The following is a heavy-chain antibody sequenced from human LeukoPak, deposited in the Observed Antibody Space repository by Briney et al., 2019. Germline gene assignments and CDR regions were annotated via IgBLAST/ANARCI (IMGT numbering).Heavy chain of an antibody. CDR2: IYHSGST. Sequence: PSETLSLTCVVSGGSISSSNWWSWVRQPPGKGLEWIGEIYHSGSTNYNPSLKSRVTISVDKSKNQFSLKLSSVTAADTAVYYCARFSDDYYDSGEPPVFDIWGQGTMVTVSS. CDR3: ARFSDDYYDSGEPPVFDI. D-gene: IGHD3-22*01. V-gene: IGHV4-4*02. J-gene: IGHJ3*02. CDR1: GGSISSSNW.